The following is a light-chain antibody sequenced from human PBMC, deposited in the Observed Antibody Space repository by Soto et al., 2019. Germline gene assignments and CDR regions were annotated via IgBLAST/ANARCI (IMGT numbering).Light chain of an antibody. J-gene: IGLJ2*01. CDR2: RNS. Sequence: QSVLTQPPSASGTPGQRVTISCSGSSSNIGSNYVYWYQQLPGTVPQLLIYRNSERPSGVPDRFSGSKSGTSASLAISGLRFEDESDYYRAAWDDSLSGVVFGRGTKLTVL. CDR1: SSNIGSNY. CDR3: AAWDDSLSGVV. V-gene: IGLV1-47*01.